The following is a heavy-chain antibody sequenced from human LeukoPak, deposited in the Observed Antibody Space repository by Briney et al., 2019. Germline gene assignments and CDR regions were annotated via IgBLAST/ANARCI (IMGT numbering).Heavy chain of an antibody. CDR3: ARGHVWDYVPEHYFDY. Sequence: GGSLRLSCAASGFTVSSNYMSWVRQAPGKGLEWVSVIYSGGSTYYADSVKGRFTISRDNSKNTLYLQMNSLRAEDTAVYYCARGHVWDYVPEHYFDYWGQGTLVTVSS. CDR1: GFTVSSNY. D-gene: IGHD3-16*01. J-gene: IGHJ4*02. CDR2: IYSGGST. V-gene: IGHV3-66*01.